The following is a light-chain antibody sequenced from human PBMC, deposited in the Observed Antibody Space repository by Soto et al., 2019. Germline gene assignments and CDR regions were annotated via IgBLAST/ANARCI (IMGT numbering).Light chain of an antibody. CDR2: DFS. CDR1: QSVISSY. CDR3: QQYGSLPCT. Sequence: EIVLTQSPGTLSLSPGERATLSCRASQSVISSYLAWYQQKAGRAPRLLIYDFSSRAGGIPDRFSGSGSGTDFTLTIDRLEPEDFAVYYCQQYGSLPCTFGQGTNLEIK. V-gene: IGKV3-20*01. J-gene: IGKJ2*02.